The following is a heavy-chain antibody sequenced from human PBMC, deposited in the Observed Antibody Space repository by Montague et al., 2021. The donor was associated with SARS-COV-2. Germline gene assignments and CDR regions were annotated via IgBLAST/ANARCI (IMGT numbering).Heavy chain of an antibody. V-gene: IGHV4-34*01. CDR2: ISHSGST. Sequence: SETLSLTCAVYGGSLNGYYWSWIRQTPGEGLEWIAEISHSGSTSYNPSLKSRVTISVDTSKNQFSLKLSSATAADTAVYYCVRVPYRLLFVPRYYGMDVWGQGTTVTVSS. CDR3: VRVPYRLLFVPRYYGMDV. CDR1: GGSLNGYY. J-gene: IGHJ6*02. D-gene: IGHD2-2*01.